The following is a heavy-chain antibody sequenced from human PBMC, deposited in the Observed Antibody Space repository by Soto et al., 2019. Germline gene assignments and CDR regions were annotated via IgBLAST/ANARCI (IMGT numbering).Heavy chain of an antibody. Sequence: SVTLSLTCAVSGGSISSGSCWGWIRKHPGKGLEWIGSVYHGGNTYYNPSLKSRVSISIDLSKNQFSLKLTSVTAADTAAYYCARARWYAVFTVWGQGTVVTVS. CDR3: ARARWYAVFTV. V-gene: IGHV4-38-2*01. CDR1: GGSISSGSC. J-gene: IGHJ3*01. CDR2: VYHGGNT. D-gene: IGHD2-15*01.